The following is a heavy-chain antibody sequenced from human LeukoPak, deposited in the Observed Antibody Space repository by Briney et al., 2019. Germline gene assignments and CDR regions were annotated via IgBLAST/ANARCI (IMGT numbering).Heavy chain of an antibody. CDR3: ARGLGYYDSSGYFDYWYFDL. V-gene: IGHV1-8*01. CDR2: MNPNSGKT. J-gene: IGHJ2*01. D-gene: IGHD3-22*01. CDR1: GYTFTNYD. Sequence: ASVKVSCKASGYTFTNYDINWVRQATGQGPEWMGWMNPNSGKTGYAQKFQGRVAMTRDTSTSTAYMELSSLRSEDTAVYYCARGLGYYDSSGYFDYWYFDLWGRGTLVTVSS.